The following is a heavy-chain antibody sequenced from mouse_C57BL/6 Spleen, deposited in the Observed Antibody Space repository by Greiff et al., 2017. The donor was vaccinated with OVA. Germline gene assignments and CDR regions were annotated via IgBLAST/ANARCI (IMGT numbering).Heavy chain of an antibody. V-gene: IGHV1-50*01. CDR1: GYTFTSYW. CDR3: ARGRGDY. J-gene: IGHJ3*01. Sequence: QVQLQQPGAELVKPGASVKLSCKASGYTFTSYWMQWVKQRPGQGLEWIGEIDPSDSYTNYNQKLKGKATLTVDTTSSTAYMQLSSLTSEDSAVYYCARGRGDYWGQGTLVTVSA. CDR2: IDPSDSYT.